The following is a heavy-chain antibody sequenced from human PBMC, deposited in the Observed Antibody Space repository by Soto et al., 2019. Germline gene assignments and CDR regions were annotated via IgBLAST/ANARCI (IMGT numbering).Heavy chain of an antibody. CDR2: IYHSGST. D-gene: IGHD3-10*01. V-gene: IGHV4-4*02. CDR3: ASDLYGSGNWFDP. Sequence: PSETLSLTCAVSGGSISSSYWWSWVRQPPGKGLEWIGEIYHSGSTNYNPSLESRVTISLDKSKNQFSLKLSSVTAADTAVYYCASDLYGSGNWFDPWGQGTLVTVSS. CDR1: GGSISSSYW. J-gene: IGHJ5*02.